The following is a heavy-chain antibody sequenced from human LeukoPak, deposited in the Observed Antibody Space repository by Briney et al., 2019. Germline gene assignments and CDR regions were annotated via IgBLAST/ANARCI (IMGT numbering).Heavy chain of an antibody. CDR2: INHSGST. D-gene: IGHD6-13*01. CDR3: ARLIIAAASRYFDL. J-gene: IGHJ2*01. CDR1: GGSFSGYY. Sequence: SETLSLTCAVYGGSFSGYYWSWIRQPPGKGLEWIGEINHSGSTNYNPSLKSRVTISVDTSKNQFSLKLSSVTAADTAVYYCARLIIAAASRYFDLWGRGTLVTVSS. V-gene: IGHV4-34*01.